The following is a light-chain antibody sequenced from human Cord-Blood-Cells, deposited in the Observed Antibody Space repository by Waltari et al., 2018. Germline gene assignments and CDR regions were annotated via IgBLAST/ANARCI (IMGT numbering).Light chain of an antibody. Sequence: DIVMTQSPDSLAVSLGERATINCKSSQSVLYSSNNKNYLAWYQQKPGQPPKLLIYLGSTRESGVPDRFSGGGCGTYFTLTISSLQAEDVAVYYCQQYYSTPGTFGQGTKVEI. J-gene: IGKJ1*01. V-gene: IGKV4-1*01. CDR3: QQYYSTPGT. CDR1: QSVLYSSNNKNY. CDR2: LGS.